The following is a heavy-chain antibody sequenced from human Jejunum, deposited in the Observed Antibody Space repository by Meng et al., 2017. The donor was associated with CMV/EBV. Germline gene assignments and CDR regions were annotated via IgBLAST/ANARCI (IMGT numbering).Heavy chain of an antibody. CDR3: ARELASWCYFDS. CDR1: GFIFSYYA. CDR2: ISNDGSKT. D-gene: IGHD2-8*01. J-gene: IGHJ4*02. V-gene: IGHV3-30-3*01. Sequence: QVQLVESGGGVVQPGRSLRFSCEASGFIFSYYAMHWVRQAPGKGLEWVAVISNDGSKTYFADSVKDRFTISRDNSKETLFLQMNSLRPEDTAVYYCARELASWCYFDSWGQGTLVTVSS.